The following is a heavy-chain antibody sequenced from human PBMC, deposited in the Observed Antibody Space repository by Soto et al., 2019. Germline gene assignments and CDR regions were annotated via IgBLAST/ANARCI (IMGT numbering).Heavy chain of an antibody. Sequence: SVKVSCKASGGTFSSYAISWVRQAPGQGLEWMGGIIPIFGTANYAQKFQGRVTITADESTSTAYMELSSLRSEDTAVYYCARGPTSLRFLEWSRYGMDVWGQGTTVTVSS. V-gene: IGHV1-69*13. CDR3: ARGPTSLRFLEWSRYGMDV. CDR2: IIPIFGTA. J-gene: IGHJ6*02. CDR1: GGTFSSYA. D-gene: IGHD3-3*01.